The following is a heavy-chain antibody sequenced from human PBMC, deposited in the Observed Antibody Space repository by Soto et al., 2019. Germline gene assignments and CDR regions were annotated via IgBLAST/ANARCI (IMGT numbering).Heavy chain of an antibody. Sequence: SETLSLTCAVYGGSFSGYYWSWIRQPPGKGLEWIGEINHSGSTNYNPSLKSRDTISVDTSKNQFSLKLSSVTAADTAVYYCARPRRYYDSSGYRGAFDIWGQGTMVTVSS. D-gene: IGHD3-22*01. CDR3: ARPRRYYDSSGYRGAFDI. J-gene: IGHJ3*02. CDR1: GGSFSGYY. CDR2: INHSGST. V-gene: IGHV4-34*01.